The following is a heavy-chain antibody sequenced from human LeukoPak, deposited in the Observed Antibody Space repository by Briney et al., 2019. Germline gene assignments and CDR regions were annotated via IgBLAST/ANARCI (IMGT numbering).Heavy chain of an antibody. D-gene: IGHD6-6*01. V-gene: IGHV3-33*01. Sequence: GRSLRLSCAASGFTFSDYGIHWVRQAPGQGLEWVALIWYDGSKKYYADSVKGRFTISRDNKKNTLYLQLNSLRADDTAVYYCARAHSSSSTFDLWGQGTLVTVSS. CDR3: ARAHSSSSTFDL. CDR2: IWYDGSKK. J-gene: IGHJ4*02. CDR1: GFTFSDYG.